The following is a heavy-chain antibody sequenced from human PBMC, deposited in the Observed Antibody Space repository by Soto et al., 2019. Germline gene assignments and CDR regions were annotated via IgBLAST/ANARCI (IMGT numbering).Heavy chain of an antibody. CDR1: DSPISSYY. D-gene: IGHD3-22*01. V-gene: IGHV4-59*08. CDR2: VYYTGTT. CDR3: ARLGGYYQAFDR. Sequence: SETLSLTCSVSDSPISSYYWGWFRQPPGQGLERVGYVYYTGTTTYNPSLKSRVTVSLDTSKNQFSLNLRSVTAADTAVYYCARLGGYYQAFDRWGQGTLVTVSS. J-gene: IGHJ4*01.